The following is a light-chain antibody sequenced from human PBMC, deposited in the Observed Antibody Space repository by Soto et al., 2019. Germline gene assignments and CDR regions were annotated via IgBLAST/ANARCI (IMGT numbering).Light chain of an antibody. Sequence: LTQPASVSGSPGQSITISCTGTSSDVGGYNFVSWYQHHPGKAPKLIIYDVTNRPSGISNRFSGSKSGNTASLTISGLQAEDEADYYCTSYTSSITYVFGTGTKVTGL. CDR1: SSDVGGYNF. CDR2: DVT. V-gene: IGLV2-14*03. CDR3: TSYTSSITYV. J-gene: IGLJ1*01.